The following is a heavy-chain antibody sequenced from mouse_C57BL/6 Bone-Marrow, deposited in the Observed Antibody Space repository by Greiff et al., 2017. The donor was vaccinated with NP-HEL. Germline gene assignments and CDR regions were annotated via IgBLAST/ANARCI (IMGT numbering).Heavy chain of an antibody. CDR3: ARYRTYFDY. V-gene: IGHV7-3*01. Sequence: DVMLVESGGGLVQPGGFTFTDYYMSWVRQPPGKALEWLGFIRNKANGYTTEYSASVKGRFTISRDNSQSILYLQMNALRAEDSATYYCARYRTYFDYWGQGTTLTVSS. CDR2: IRNKANGYTT. CDR1: FTFTDYY. J-gene: IGHJ2*01.